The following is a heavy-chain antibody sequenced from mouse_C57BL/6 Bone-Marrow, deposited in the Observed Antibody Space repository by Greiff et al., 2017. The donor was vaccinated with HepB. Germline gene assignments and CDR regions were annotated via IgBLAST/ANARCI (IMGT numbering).Heavy chain of an antibody. V-gene: IGHV1-18*01. CDR1: GYTFTDYN. D-gene: IGHD3-2*02. CDR2: INPNNGGT. J-gene: IGHJ4*01. CDR3: AREGQLRPPYAMDY. Sequence: EVKLQESGPELVKPGASVKIPCKASGYTFTDYNMDWVKQSHGKSLEWIGDINPNNGGTIYNQKFKGKATLTVDKSSSTAYMELRSLTSEDTAVYYCAREGQLRPPYAMDYWGQGTSVTVSS.